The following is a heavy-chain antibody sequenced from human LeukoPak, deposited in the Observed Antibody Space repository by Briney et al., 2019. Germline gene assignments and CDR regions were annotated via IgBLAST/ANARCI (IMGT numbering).Heavy chain of an antibody. CDR2: IFTCGNT. CDR1: GFSVSTNY. CDR3: ARLSNYDLFFHY. D-gene: IGHD3-9*01. J-gene: IGHJ4*02. V-gene: IGHV3-53*01. Sequence: PGGALSASCAASGFSVSTNYMSWVRPAPGKGLGLVSAIFTCGNTNYSDSVRGRFTISRDNSKNTLYLQMNSLRAEDTAVYYCARLSNYDLFFHYWGRGTLVTVSS.